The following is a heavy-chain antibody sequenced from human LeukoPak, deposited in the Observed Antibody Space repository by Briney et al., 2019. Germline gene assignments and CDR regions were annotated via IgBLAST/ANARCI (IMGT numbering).Heavy chain of an antibody. D-gene: IGHD3-10*01. V-gene: IGHV3-23*01. CDR2: ISGSGDNT. CDR3: AKDLWFGDLSPLGY. J-gene: IGHJ4*02. CDR1: GFTFSAYA. Sequence: PGGSLGLSCAASGFTFSAYAMTWVRQAPGKGLEWVSVISGSGDNTYYADSVKGRFTISRDNSKNTLYLQMSSLRAEDTAVYYCAKDLWFGDLSPLGYWGQGTLVTVSS.